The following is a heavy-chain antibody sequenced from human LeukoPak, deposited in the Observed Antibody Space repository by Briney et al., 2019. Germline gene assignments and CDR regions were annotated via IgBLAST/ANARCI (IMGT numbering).Heavy chain of an antibody. J-gene: IGHJ4*02. V-gene: IGHV3-74*01. CDR2: INSDGSST. CDR1: GFTFSSYS. D-gene: IGHD3-22*01. Sequence: GGSLRLSCAASGFTFSSYSMNWVRQAPGKGLVWASRINSDGSSTSYADSVKGRFTISRDNAKNTLYLQMNSLRAEDTAVYYCARAVDSSGYYSFDYWGQGTLVTVSS. CDR3: ARAVDSSGYYSFDY.